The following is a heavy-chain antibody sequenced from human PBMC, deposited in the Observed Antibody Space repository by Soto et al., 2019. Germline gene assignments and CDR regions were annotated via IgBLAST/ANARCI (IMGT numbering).Heavy chain of an antibody. CDR3: TTDPRLAATHYYYGMDV. CDR2: IKSKTDGGTT. CDR1: GVTFSNAW. D-gene: IGHD2-15*01. Sequence: GGSLRLSCASSGVTFSNAWMNWVRQATGKGLEWVGRIKSKTDGGTTDYAAPVKGRFTISRDDSKNTLYLQMNSLKTEDTAVYYCTTDPRLAATHYYYGMDVWGQGTTVTVSS. V-gene: IGHV3-15*07. J-gene: IGHJ6*02.